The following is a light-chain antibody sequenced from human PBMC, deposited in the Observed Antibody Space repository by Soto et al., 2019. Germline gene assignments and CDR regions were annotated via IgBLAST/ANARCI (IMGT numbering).Light chain of an antibody. CDR1: QSLSRNY. CDR3: QQYDNSPLT. V-gene: IGKV3-20*01. Sequence: EIVLTQSPGTLSLSPGEGATLSCRASQSLSRNYLAWYQHKPGQAPRLLFYTASNRATGVPPRFSGSGSGTDFTLTISRLQAEDFALYYCQQYDNSPLTFGQGTKVEI. J-gene: IGKJ1*01. CDR2: TAS.